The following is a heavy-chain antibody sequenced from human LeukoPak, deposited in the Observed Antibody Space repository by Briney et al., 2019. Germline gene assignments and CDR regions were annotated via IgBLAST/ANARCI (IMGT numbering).Heavy chain of an antibody. D-gene: IGHD2-15*01. J-gene: IGHJ5*02. Sequence: GASVKVSCKASGYTFTSYDINWVRQATGQGLEWMGWMNPNSGNTGYAQKFQGRVTMTRNTSISTAYMELSSLRSEDTAVYYCARSPAVVGRVISRYPVPNNWFDPWGQGTLVTVSS. CDR2: MNPNSGNT. CDR1: GYTFTSYD. V-gene: IGHV1-8*01. CDR3: ARSPAVVGRVISRYPVPNNWFDP.